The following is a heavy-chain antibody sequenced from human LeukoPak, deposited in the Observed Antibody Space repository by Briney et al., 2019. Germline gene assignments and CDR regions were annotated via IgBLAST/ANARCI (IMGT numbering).Heavy chain of an antibody. V-gene: IGHV1-2*04. J-gene: IGHJ3*02. CDR2: INPKSGGT. CDR1: GYTFTSYA. CDR3: ARGAAAASETFDI. Sequence: ASVKVSCKASGYTFTSYAMNWVRQAPGQGLEWMGWINPKSGGTKYAQTFQAWVTMTWDTSISTAFMELSRLRSDDTAVYYCARGAAAASETFDIWGQGTMVTLSS. D-gene: IGHD6-13*01.